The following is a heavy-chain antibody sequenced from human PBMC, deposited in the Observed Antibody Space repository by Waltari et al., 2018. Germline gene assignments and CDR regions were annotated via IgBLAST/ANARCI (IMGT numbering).Heavy chain of an antibody. Sequence: EVQLVESGGGLVQPGGSLRLSCAAYGFPFSSYAMTWVRQAPVKGLEWVSAISGSGGSTYYADSVKGRFTISRDNSKNTLYLQMNSLRAEDTAVYYCAKRRQWLPQGAFDIWGQGTMVTVSS. CDR2: ISGSGGST. CDR1: GFPFSSYA. CDR3: AKRRQWLPQGAFDI. D-gene: IGHD6-19*01. V-gene: IGHV3-23*04. J-gene: IGHJ3*02.